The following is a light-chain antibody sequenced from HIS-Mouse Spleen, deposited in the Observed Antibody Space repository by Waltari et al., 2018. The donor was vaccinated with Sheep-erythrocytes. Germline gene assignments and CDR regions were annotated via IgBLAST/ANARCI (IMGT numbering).Light chain of an antibody. Sequence: EIVLTQSPGTLSLSPGERATLSCRASQSVSSSYLAWYQQKPGPAPRLLIYGASSRAPGIPDRFSGSGSGTDFTLTISRLEPEDFAVYYCQQYGSSPTFGQGTKLEIK. CDR3: QQYGSSPT. V-gene: IGKV3-20*01. CDR2: GAS. J-gene: IGKJ2*01. CDR1: QSVSSSY.